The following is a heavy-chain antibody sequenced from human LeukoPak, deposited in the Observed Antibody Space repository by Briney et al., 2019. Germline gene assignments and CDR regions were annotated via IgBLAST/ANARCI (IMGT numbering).Heavy chain of an antibody. J-gene: IGHJ6*02. V-gene: IGHV1-2*02. Sequence: ASVKVSCKASGYTFTGCYMHWVRQAPGQGLEWMGWINPNSGGTNYAQKFQGRVTMTRDTSISTAYMELSRLRSDDTAVYYCARDIVVVPAETYYYYGMDVWGQGTTVTVSS. CDR2: INPNSGGT. D-gene: IGHD2-2*01. CDR1: GYTFTGCY. CDR3: ARDIVVVPAETYYYYGMDV.